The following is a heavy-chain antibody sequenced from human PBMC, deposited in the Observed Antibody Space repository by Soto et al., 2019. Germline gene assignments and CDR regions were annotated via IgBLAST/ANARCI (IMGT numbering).Heavy chain of an antibody. Sequence: QVQLQESGPGLVKPSQTLSLTCTVSGGSISSGGYYWSWIRQHPGKGLEWIGYIYYSGSTYYNPSLKSRVTISVDTSKKQLSLKLSSVTAADTAVYYCARAQINCGGDCYQDDAFDIWGQGTMVTVSS. D-gene: IGHD2-21*02. CDR3: ARAQINCGGDCYQDDAFDI. V-gene: IGHV4-31*03. CDR1: GGSISSGGYY. CDR2: IYYSGST. J-gene: IGHJ3*02.